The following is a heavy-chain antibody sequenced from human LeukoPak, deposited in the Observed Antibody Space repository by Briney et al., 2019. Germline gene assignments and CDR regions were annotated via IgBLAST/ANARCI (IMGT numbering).Heavy chain of an antibody. CDR1: GFTFSNYW. D-gene: IGHD6-13*01. Sequence: GGSLRLSCTVSGFTFSNYWMSWVRQTPGKGLEWVANIKQDGSEKYYVDSVKGRFTISRDNAKNSLYLQMNSLRAEDTAVYYCAREGYSSSWSHFDYWGQGTLVTVSS. CDR3: AREGYSSSWSHFDY. J-gene: IGHJ4*02. V-gene: IGHV3-7*01. CDR2: IKQDGSEK.